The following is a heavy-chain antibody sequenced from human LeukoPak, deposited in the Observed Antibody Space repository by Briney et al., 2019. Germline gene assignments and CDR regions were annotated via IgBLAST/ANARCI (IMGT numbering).Heavy chain of an antibody. CDR3: ARDPFHYGSGSPHDMDL. Sequence: ASVKVSCRASGYTFTDYYMHWVRQAPGQGLEWMGWLNPKGGVTNYAQKFQGRVTMTRDASISTAYMELSSLRSDDTAVYYCARDPFHYGSGSPHDMDLWGQGTTVTVSS. V-gene: IGHV1-2*02. D-gene: IGHD3-10*01. CDR2: LNPKGGVT. J-gene: IGHJ6*02. CDR1: GYTFTDYY.